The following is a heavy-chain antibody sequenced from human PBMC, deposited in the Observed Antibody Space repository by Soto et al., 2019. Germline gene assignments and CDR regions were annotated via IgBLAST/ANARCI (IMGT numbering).Heavy chain of an antibody. D-gene: IGHD4-17*01. Sequence: QGELQESGPGLVKPSETLTLTCTVSPGSISSSYWSWIRQPPGRGLDWIGHVADSGTTKYNPSLKSRGSISVSTSKRQFSLSLTSVTAADTAGYYCAREAQDYDFDHWGQGILVTVSS. CDR1: PGSISSSY. V-gene: IGHV4-59*01. CDR3: AREAQDYDFDH. J-gene: IGHJ5*02. CDR2: VADSGTT.